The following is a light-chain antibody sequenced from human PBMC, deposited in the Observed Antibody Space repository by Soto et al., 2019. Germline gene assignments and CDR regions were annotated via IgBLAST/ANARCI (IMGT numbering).Light chain of an antibody. CDR1: QSGSSSY. J-gene: IGKJ1*01. V-gene: IGKV3-20*01. Sequence: IVLTQSPGTLSLSPGERATLSCRASQSGSSSYLAWYQQKPGQAPRLLIYGASSRATGIPDRFSGSGSGTDFTLTISRLEPEDFAVYYCHHYGSSPPWTFGQGTKVEIK. CDR2: GAS. CDR3: HHYGSSPPWT.